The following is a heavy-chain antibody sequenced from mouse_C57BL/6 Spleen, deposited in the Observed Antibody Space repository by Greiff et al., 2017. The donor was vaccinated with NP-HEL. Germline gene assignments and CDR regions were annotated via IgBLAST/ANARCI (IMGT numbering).Heavy chain of an antibody. CDR2: IYPGDGDT. Sequence: QVQLQQSGPELVKPGASVKISCKASGYAFSSSWMNWVKQRPGKGLEWIGRIYPGDGDTNYNGKFKGKATLTADKSSSTAYMQLSSRTSEDAAVYFCARGTAYFDYWGQGTTLTVSS. CDR3: ARGTAYFDY. V-gene: IGHV1-82*01. J-gene: IGHJ2*01. D-gene: IGHD3-3*01. CDR1: GYAFSSSW.